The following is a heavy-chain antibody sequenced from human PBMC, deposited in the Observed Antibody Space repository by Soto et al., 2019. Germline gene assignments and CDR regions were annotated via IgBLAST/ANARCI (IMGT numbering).Heavy chain of an antibody. D-gene: IGHD6-6*01. CDR1: GGSFSGYY. J-gene: IGHJ4*02. V-gene: IGHV4-34*01. CDR3: ARDRSSRSSDY. Sequence: QVQLQQWGAGLLKPSETLSLTCAVYGGSFSGYYWSWIRQPPGKGLEWIGEINHSGSTNYNPSLKSRVTISVDTSKNQFSLKLSSVTAADTAVYYCARDRSSRSSDYWGQGTLVTVAS. CDR2: INHSGST.